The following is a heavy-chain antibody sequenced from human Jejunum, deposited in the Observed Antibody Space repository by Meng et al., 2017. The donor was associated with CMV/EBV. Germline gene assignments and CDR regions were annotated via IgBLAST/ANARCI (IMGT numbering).Heavy chain of an antibody. D-gene: IGHD5-18*01. Sequence: QVHLQGLGPWRGRPSESLSLACSFSGCSISSYYRSWIRQPAGKGLEWIGRIYPNGNTNYNPSLKSRVTISIDTSKNQFSLKLTSVTAADTAVYYCARDAPPNNYGWFDPWGQGTLVTVSS. CDR1: GCSISSYY. CDR2: IYPNGNT. V-gene: IGHV4-4*07. J-gene: IGHJ5*02. CDR3: ARDAPPNNYGWFDP.